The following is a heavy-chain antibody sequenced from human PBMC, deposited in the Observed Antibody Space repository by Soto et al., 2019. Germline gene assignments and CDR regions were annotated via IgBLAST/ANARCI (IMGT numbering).Heavy chain of an antibody. V-gene: IGHV4-61*01. D-gene: IGHD1-26*01. J-gene: IGHJ4*02. CDR1: GDSFSSDSYF. CDR3: ARIIVGVTVDI. Sequence: XETLSLPCPVSGDSFSSDSYFWTWIRQPPGKGLEWIAYISYTGDTNYNPSLKSRVTISVDTSTNQFFLTLTSVTAADTAVYFCARIIVGVTVDICGQGSLVTV. CDR2: ISYTGDT.